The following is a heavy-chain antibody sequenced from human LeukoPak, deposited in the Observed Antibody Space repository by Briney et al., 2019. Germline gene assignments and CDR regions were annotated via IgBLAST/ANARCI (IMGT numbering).Heavy chain of an antibody. CDR1: GYSFSTYW. J-gene: IGHJ4*02. D-gene: IGHD1-26*01. CDR2: IYPGDSDT. V-gene: IGHV5-51*01. CDR3: GRHLREGATKSNFDY. Sequence: GESLKISCKGSGYSFSTYWIGWVRQMPGKGLEWMGIIYPGDSDTRYNPSFQGQVTISADKSISTAYLQWSSLTASDTAIYYCGRHLREGATKSNFDYWGQGTLVTVSS.